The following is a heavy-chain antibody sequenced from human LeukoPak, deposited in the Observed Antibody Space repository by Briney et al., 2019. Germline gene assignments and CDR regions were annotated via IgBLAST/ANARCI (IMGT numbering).Heavy chain of an antibody. D-gene: IGHD6-13*01. CDR1: GGTFSTYA. CDR2: IVPILGTA. V-gene: IGHV1-69*04. CDR3: ARVTQGSSWPYYFDY. J-gene: IGHJ4*02. Sequence: SVKVSCKASGGTFSTYAISWVRQAPGHGLEWVGRIVPILGTANYAQNFQGRVTITADRSTTTAYMELSSLRSEDTAVYYCARVTQGSSWPYYFDYWGQGTLVTVSS.